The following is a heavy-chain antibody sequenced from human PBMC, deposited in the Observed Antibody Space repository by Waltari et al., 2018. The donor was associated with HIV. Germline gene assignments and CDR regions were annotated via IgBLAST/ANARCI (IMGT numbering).Heavy chain of an antibody. CDR2: IYYSGTT. Sequence: QVGLQESGPGLVKPSQTLSLPCTVSGASISSDHYYWSWIRQRPGKGLEWIGYIYYSGTTDYNPSLKSRLTISLDTSKNQISLKLSSVTAADTAIYYCASPSPMIIVLDHEAFDIWGQGTMVTVSS. J-gene: IGHJ3*02. D-gene: IGHD3-16*01. CDR1: GASISSDHYY. CDR3: ASPSPMIIVLDHEAFDI. V-gene: IGHV4-31*03.